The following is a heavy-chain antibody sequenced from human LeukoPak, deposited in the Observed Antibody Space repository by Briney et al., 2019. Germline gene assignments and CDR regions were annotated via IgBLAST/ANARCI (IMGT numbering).Heavy chain of an antibody. CDR2: IHPGDSDT. V-gene: IGHV5-51*01. CDR1: GYSFRNSW. CDR3: AGGLFSHLDYFDN. J-gene: IGHJ4*02. Sequence: GESLKISCKGSGYSFRNSWITWVRQMPGEGLEWMGIIHPGDSDTRIRLSFQGLVTISADKSTSTAYLKWNSLKASDTAMYYCAGGLFSHLDYFDNWGQGTLVTVSS. D-gene: IGHD3-16*01.